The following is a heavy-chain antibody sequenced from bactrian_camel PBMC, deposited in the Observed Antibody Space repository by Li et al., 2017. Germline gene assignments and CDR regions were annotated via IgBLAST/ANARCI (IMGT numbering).Heavy chain of an antibody. D-gene: IGHD5*01. CDR1: VSRTC. Sequence: QLVESGGGSVQAGGTLRLTCVSSVSRTCMGWFRQAPGKEREAVAGLEITTSNTYYGDSVKGRVTISRDNAENTLHLQLNSLQTEDTAMYFCAKVETMGWVNTNFKYWGQGTQVTVS. J-gene: IGHJ4*01. CDR3: AKVETMGWVNTNFKY. V-gene: IGHV3-2*01. CDR2: LEITTSNT.